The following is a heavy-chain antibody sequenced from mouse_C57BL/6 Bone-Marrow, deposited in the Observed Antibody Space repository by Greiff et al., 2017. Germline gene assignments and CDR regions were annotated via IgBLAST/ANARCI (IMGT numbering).Heavy chain of an antibody. D-gene: IGHD1-1*01. CDR3: ARPSITTVVAGGYYFDY. V-gene: IGHV1-69*01. CDR2: IDPSDSYT. CDR1: GYTFTSYW. J-gene: IGHJ2*01. Sequence: QVQLQQPGAELVMPGASVKLSCKASGYTFTSYWMHWVKQRPGQGLEWIGEIDPSDSYTNYNQKFKGKSTLTVDKSSSPAYMQLSSLTSEDSAVYYCARPSITTVVAGGYYFDYWGQGTTLTVSS.